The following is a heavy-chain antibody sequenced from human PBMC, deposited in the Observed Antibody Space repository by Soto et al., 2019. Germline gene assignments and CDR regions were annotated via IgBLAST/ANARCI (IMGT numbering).Heavy chain of an antibody. Sequence: QLQLQESGSRLVKASQTLSLTCAVSGGSISSGGFSCNWIRQPPGKGLEWIGYIYHSGSTYFNPSLKSRVTMSVDRSTNQFSLKLSSATAADTAVYYCASRVSDYFDYWGQGTPVTVSS. D-gene: IGHD6-19*01. CDR3: ASRVSDYFDY. CDR2: IYHSGST. J-gene: IGHJ4*02. V-gene: IGHV4-30-2*01. CDR1: GGSISSGGFS.